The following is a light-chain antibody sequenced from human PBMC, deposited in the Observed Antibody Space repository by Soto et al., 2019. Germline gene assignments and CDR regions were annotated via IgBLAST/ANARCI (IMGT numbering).Light chain of an antibody. CDR2: LNSDGSH. CDR1: SGHSSYA. V-gene: IGLV4-69*01. Sequence: QSVLTQSPSASASLGASVKLTCTLSSGHSSYAIAWHQQQPEKGPRYLMKLNSDGSHSKGDGIPDRFSGSSSGAERYLTISRLQSEDEADYYCQTWGTRIALFGGGTKVTVL. CDR3: QTWGTRIAL. J-gene: IGLJ2*01.